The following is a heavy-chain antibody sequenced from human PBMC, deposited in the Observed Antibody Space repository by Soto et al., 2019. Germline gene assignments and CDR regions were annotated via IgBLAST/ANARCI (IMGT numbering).Heavy chain of an antibody. V-gene: IGHV1-18*01. Sequence: GASVKVSCKASGYTFTSYGISWVRQAPGQGLEWMGWISAYNGNTNYAQKLQGRVTMTTDTSTSTAYMELRSLRSDDTAVYYCARDQRPWIAAAGTNWFDPWGQGTLVNVSS. CDR3: ARDQRPWIAAAGTNWFDP. CDR2: ISAYNGNT. J-gene: IGHJ5*02. D-gene: IGHD6-13*01. CDR1: GYTFTSYG.